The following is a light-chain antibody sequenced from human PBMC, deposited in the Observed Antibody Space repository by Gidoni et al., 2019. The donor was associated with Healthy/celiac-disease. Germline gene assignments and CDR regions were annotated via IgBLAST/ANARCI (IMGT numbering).Light chain of an antibody. Sequence: QSALTQPASVSGSPGQSITISCTGTSSDVGGSNYVPWYQQHPGKAPKLMIYEVSNRPSGVPDRFSGSKSGNTASLTISGLQAEDEADYYCSSYTSSSTWVFGGGTKLTVL. CDR2: EVS. J-gene: IGLJ3*02. CDR3: SSYTSSSTWV. CDR1: SSDVGGSNY. V-gene: IGLV2-14*01.